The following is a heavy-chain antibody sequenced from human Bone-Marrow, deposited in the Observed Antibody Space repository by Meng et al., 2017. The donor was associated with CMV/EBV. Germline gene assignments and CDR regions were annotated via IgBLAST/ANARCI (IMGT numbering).Heavy chain of an antibody. J-gene: IGHJ5*02. CDR3: ARESSGDRIGRFDP. V-gene: IGHV3-30*02. D-gene: IGHD3-22*01. Sequence: GESLKISCEASGIAFSSSGMHWVRQAPGKGLEWVAFIQYDGGDKFYVDSVKGRFTISRDNSKNTVYLPMNSLRTEDRAVYYCARESSGDRIGRFDPWGQGTLVTVSS. CDR2: IQYDGGDK. CDR1: GIAFSSSG.